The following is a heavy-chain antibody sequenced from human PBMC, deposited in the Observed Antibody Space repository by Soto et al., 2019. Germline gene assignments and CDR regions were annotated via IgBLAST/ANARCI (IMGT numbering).Heavy chain of an antibody. CDR2: IRQDGSEK. D-gene: IGHD3-9*01. V-gene: IGHV3-7*01. CDR1: GFTFSSYW. CDR3: ARVGDILTGGRPYYYGMDV. Sequence: GGSLRLSCAASGFTFSSYWMSWVRQAPGKGREWVANIRQDGSEKYYVDSVKGRFTISRDNAKNSLYLQMNSLRAEDTAVYYCARVGDILTGGRPYYYGMDVWGQGTTVTVSS. J-gene: IGHJ6*02.